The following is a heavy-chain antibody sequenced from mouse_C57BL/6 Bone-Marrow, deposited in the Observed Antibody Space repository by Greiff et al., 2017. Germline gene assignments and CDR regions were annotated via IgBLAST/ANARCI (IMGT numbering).Heavy chain of an antibody. J-gene: IGHJ2*01. V-gene: IGHV1-52*01. CDR1: GYTFTSYG. Sequence: QVQLQQSGAELVRPGSSVKLSCKASGYTFTSYGMHWVKQTPIQGLEWIGTIDPSDSETHYNQKFKDKATLTVDKSSSTAYMQLSSLTSEDSAVXCCARGGICDYWGQGTTLTVSS. CDR3: ARGGICDY. CDR2: IDPSDSET.